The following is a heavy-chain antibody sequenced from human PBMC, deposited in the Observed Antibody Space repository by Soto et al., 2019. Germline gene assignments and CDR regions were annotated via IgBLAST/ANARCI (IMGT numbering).Heavy chain of an antibody. CDR1: GGSISSGDHH. CDR3: ASRKSSPYFDY. CDR2: IYYSGST. V-gene: IGHV4-30-4*01. Sequence: PSETLSLTCTVSGGSISSGDHHWSWIRQPPGKGLEWIGHIYYSGSTYYNPSLKSRVTISADTSKNQFSLKLSSVTAADTAVYYCASRKSSPYFDYWGQGTLVTVSS. J-gene: IGHJ4*02. D-gene: IGHD3-10*01.